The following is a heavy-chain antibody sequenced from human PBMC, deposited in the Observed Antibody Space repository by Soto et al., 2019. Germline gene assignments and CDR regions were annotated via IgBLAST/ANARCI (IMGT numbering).Heavy chain of an antibody. CDR3: AREHARPAGMDV. CDR1: GYTFTPYG. Sequence: QVQLLQSGAEVKKPGASVRVSCKASGYTFTPYGITWVRQAPGQGLEWMGWISAYNGNTNSAQLLQGRVTMIRETSTSTAYMELRSLRSDDTAVYFCAREHARPAGMDVWGQGTTVTVSS. J-gene: IGHJ6*02. CDR2: ISAYNGNT. V-gene: IGHV1-18*01.